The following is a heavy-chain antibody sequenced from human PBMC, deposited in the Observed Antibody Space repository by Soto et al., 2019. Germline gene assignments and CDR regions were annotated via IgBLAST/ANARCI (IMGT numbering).Heavy chain of an antibody. CDR2: INPSGGST. J-gene: IGHJ4*02. V-gene: IGHV1-46*01. D-gene: IGHD6-13*01. CDR1: GYTFTSYY. Sequence: ASGKVSYKASGYTFTSYYMHWVRQAPGQGLEWMGIINPSGGSTSYAQKFQGRVTMTRDTSTSTVYMELSSLRSEDTAVYYCARNLMSAAGLFDYWGQGTLVTVSS. CDR3: ARNLMSAAGLFDY.